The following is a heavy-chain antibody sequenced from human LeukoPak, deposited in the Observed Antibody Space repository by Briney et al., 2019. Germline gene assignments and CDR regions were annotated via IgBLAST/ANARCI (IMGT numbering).Heavy chain of an antibody. D-gene: IGHD3-22*01. Sequence: GGTLRLSCAASGFTFSNYGMSWVRQAPGKGLEWVSGINWNGGSTGYADSVKGRFTISRDNAKNSLYLQMNSLRAEDTALYYCARERGGVYYYDSSGYYYFDYWGQGTLVTVSS. V-gene: IGHV3-20*04. CDR3: ARERGGVYYYDSSGYYYFDY. J-gene: IGHJ4*02. CDR2: INWNGGST. CDR1: GFTFSNYG.